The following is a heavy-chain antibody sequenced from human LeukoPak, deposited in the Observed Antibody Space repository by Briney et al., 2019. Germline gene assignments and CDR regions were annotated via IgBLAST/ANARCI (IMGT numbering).Heavy chain of an antibody. CDR2: ISSRSTTI. J-gene: IGHJ4*02. V-gene: IGHV3-48*01. Sequence: GGSLRLSCAASGFTFSSYSMNWVRQAPGKGLEWVSYISSRSTTIYYADSVKGRFTISRDNAKNSLYLQMNSLRAEDTAVYFCARDAVAGHIEYRGQGTLVTVSS. CDR3: ARDAVAGHIEY. CDR1: GFTFSSYS. D-gene: IGHD6-19*01.